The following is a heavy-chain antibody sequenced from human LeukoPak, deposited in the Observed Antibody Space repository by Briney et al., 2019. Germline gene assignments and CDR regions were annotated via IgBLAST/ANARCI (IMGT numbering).Heavy chain of an antibody. J-gene: IGHJ4*02. Sequence: GESLKISCKASGYSFTSYWIGWVRQMPGKGLEWMGIIYPYDSDTRYSPSFQGQVTISANKSISTAYLHWSNLKPPDTAMYYCARHIGYSAWNPDYWGQGTLVTVSS. CDR1: GYSFTSYW. CDR2: IYPYDSDT. D-gene: IGHD5-12*01. CDR3: ARHIGYSAWNPDY. V-gene: IGHV5-51*01.